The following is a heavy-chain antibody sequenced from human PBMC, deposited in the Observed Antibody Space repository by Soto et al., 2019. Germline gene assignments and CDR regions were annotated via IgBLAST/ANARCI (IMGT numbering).Heavy chain of an antibody. V-gene: IGHV4-4*02. CDR3: ARDTASYDSTWYRWFDP. D-gene: IGHD6-13*01. CDR1: GGSITSNNW. J-gene: IGHJ5*02. CDR2: IHHSGST. Sequence: PSDTLSLTCAVSGGSITSNNWWNWVRQPPGKGLEWIGEIHHSGSTNYNSSLKSRVTISVDKSKNQFSLKLTSVTAADTAVYYCARDTASYDSTWYRWFDPWGQGMLVTVSS.